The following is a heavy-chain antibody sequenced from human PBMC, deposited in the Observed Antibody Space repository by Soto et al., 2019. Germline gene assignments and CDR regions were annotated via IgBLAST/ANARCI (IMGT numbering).Heavy chain of an antibody. CDR1: GYTFTSYY. CDR3: ASGELERIYYFDY. CDR2: INPSGGST. D-gene: IGHD1-1*01. Sequence: ASVKVSCKASGYTFTSYYMHWVRQAPGQGLEWMGVINPSGGSTSYAQKFQGRVTMTRDTSTSTVYVELSSLRSEDTAVYYCASGELERIYYFDYWGQGTLVTVSS. J-gene: IGHJ4*02. V-gene: IGHV1-46*01.